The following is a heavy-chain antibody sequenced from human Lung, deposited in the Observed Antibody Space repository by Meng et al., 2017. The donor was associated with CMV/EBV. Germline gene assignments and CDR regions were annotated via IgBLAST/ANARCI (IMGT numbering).Heavy chain of an antibody. V-gene: IGHV1-18*01. CDR2: ISTYNGNT. CDR3: ARDRSNYGMDV. Sequence: ASVKVSCKASGYTFTSYGISWVRQAPGQGLEWMGWISTYNGNTNYAQKLQGRVTMTTDSSTSTAYMELRSLRSDDTAVYFCARDRSNYGMDVWGQGTTVTVSS. CDR1: GYTFTSYG. J-gene: IGHJ6*02.